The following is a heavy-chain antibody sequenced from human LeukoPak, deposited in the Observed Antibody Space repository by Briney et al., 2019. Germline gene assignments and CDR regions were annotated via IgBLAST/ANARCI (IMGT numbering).Heavy chain of an antibody. CDR2: ISGNGGSI. CDR1: GFTFSDYA. J-gene: IGHJ4*02. Sequence: GGSLRLSCTASGFTFSDYAMSWVRQAPGKGLEWVSGISGNGGSIRYADSVKGRFIISRDNSKNTLYLQMNSLRAEDTAVYYCAKGGDGYNYYFDYWGQETLVTVSS. CDR3: AKGGDGYNYYFDY. V-gene: IGHV3-23*01. D-gene: IGHD5-24*01.